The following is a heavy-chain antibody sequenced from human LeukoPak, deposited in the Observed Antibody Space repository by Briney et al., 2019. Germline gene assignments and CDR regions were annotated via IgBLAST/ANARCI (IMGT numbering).Heavy chain of an antibody. Sequence: GGSLRLSCTPSGFTFGDYAMSWFRQAPGKGLEWVGFIRSKAYGGTTEYAASVKGRFTISRDDSKSIAYLQMSSLKTEDTAVYYCTRGYSCSWYSPPAFIDYWGQGTLVTVSS. D-gene: IGHD6-13*01. CDR2: IRSKAYGGTT. V-gene: IGHV3-49*03. J-gene: IGHJ4*02. CDR1: GFTFGDYA. CDR3: TRGYSCSWYSPPAFIDY.